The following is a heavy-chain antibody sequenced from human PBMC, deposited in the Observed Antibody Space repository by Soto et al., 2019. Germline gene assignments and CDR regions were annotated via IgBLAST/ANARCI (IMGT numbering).Heavy chain of an antibody. Sequence: EAHMLESGGGLGQPGGSLRLSCAASGFTFSMYAMSWVRQAPGKGLEWVSSIGGGGADTYYADAVKGRFTISRDNSNNILFLEMTSLRAEDTAIYYCAKDRMDHNSVWDPSDIWGQGTMVTVS. V-gene: IGHV3-23*01. D-gene: IGHD1-20*01. CDR3: AKDRMDHNSVWDPSDI. CDR1: GFTFSMYA. CDR2: IGGGGADT. J-gene: IGHJ3*02.